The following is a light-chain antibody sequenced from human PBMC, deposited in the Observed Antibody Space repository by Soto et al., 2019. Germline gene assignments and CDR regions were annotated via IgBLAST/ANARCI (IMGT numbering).Light chain of an antibody. J-gene: IGLJ1*01. Sequence: QSALTQPRSASGSPGQSVTISCTGTGGDVGGYNFVSWYQLHPGKAPKLMIYDVSKRPSGVPDRFAGSKSGNTASLTISGLQADDEADYYCCSFAGSHTSPAFGGGTKVTVL. CDR2: DVS. CDR1: GGDVGGYNF. V-gene: IGLV2-11*01. CDR3: CSFAGSHTSPA.